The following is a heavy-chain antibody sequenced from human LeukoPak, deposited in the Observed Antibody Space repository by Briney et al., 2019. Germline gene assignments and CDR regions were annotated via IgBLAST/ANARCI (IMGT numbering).Heavy chain of an antibody. J-gene: IGHJ6*02. CDR1: GFTFSSYW. CDR2: IKQDGSEK. D-gene: IGHD6-13*01. CDR3: ARSGSSWYVQYYYYYGMDV. Sequence: PGGSLRLSCAASGFTFSSYWMSWVRKAPGKGLEWVANIKQDGSEKYYVDSVKGRFTISRDNAKNSLYLQMNSLRAEDTAVYYCARSGSSWYVQYYYYYGMDVWGQGTTVTVSS. V-gene: IGHV3-7*01.